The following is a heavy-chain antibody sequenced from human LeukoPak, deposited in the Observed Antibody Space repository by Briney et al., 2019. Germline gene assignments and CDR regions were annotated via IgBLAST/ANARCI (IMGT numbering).Heavy chain of an antibody. CDR1: GFTFSSYW. CDR3: ARDLTVADY. CDR2: ISGGGSST. D-gene: IGHD6-19*01. V-gene: IGHV3-74*01. Sequence: PGGSLRLSCAASGFTFSSYWMHWVRQPPGKGLVWVSRISGGGSSTTYADSVKGRFTISRDNAQNTLYLQMNSLRAEDTAVYYCARDLTVADYWGQGTLVTVSS. J-gene: IGHJ4*02.